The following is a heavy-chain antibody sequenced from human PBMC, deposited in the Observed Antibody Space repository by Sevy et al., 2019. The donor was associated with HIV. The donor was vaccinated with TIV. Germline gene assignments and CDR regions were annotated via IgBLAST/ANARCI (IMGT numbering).Heavy chain of an antibody. CDR3: ARDPSLYDSSGYYSRRLDY. CDR1: GYTFTSYG. V-gene: IGHV1-18*01. J-gene: IGHJ4*02. CDR2: ISAYNGNT. Sequence: ASVKVSCKASGYTFTSYGISWVRQAPGQGLEWMGWISAYNGNTNYAQKLQGRVTMTTDTSTSTAYMELRSLRSDDTAVYYCARDPSLYDSSGYYSRRLDYWGQGTLVTVSS. D-gene: IGHD3-22*01.